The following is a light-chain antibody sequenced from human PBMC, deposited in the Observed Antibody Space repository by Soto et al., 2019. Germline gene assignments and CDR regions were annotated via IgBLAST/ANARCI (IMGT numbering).Light chain of an antibody. CDR2: EVS. CDR1: SIDIAPYNY. CDR3: SSSTSSTNYA. V-gene: IGLV2-14*01. J-gene: IGLJ1*01. Sequence: QSVLTQPASVSGSPGQSLTISCTGTSIDIAPYNYVSWYQQHPGKAPKLIIYEVSYRPSGISNRFSGSKSGNTASLTISGLQAEDEADYYCSSSTSSTNYAFGTGTKVAVL.